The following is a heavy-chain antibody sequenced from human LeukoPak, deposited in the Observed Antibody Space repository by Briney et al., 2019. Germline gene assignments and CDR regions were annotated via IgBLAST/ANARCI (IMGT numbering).Heavy chain of an antibody. D-gene: IGHD3-16*01. V-gene: IGHV1-69*01. J-gene: IGHJ6*03. Sequence: SVKVSCKASGGTFSSYAISWVRQAPGRGLEWMGGIIPIFGTANYAQKFQGRVTITADESTSTAYMELSSLRSEDTAVYYCARSTSDVPYYYMDVWGKGTTVTISS. CDR1: GGTFSSYA. CDR3: ARSTSDVPYYYMDV. CDR2: IIPIFGTA.